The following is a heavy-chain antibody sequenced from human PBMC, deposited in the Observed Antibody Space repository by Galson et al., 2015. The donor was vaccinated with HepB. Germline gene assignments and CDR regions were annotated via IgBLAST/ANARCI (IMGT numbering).Heavy chain of an antibody. Sequence: PALVKPTQTLTLTCSLSGLSISASGEGVGWIRQPPGKALEWLSLIYWDDTKRYRPSLENRLTITKDTSKNQVVLTMTNMDPVDTGTYYCEKLGNSFLEYWGQGNPFAVSS. D-gene: IGHD4-23*01. CDR1: GLSISASGEG. V-gene: IGHV2-5*02. J-gene: IGHJ4*02. CDR3: EKLGNSFLEY. CDR2: IYWDDTK.